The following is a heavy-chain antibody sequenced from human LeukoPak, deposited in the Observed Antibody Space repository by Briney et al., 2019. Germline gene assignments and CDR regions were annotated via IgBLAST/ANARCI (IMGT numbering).Heavy chain of an antibody. CDR2: ISGSGGST. Sequence: AGGSLRLSCAAYGFTFSSYATSWVRQAPGKGLEWVSAISGSGGSTYYAGSVKGRFTISRDNSKNTLYLQMNSLRAEDTAVYYCAKGGVGAAAGRNWFDPWGQGTLVTVSS. D-gene: IGHD6-13*01. CDR3: AKGGVGAAAGRNWFDP. J-gene: IGHJ5*02. V-gene: IGHV3-23*01. CDR1: GFTFSSYA.